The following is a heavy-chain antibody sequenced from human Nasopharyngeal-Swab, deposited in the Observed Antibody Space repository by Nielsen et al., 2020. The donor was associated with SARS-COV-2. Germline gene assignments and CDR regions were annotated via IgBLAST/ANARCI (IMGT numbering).Heavy chain of an antibody. J-gene: IGHJ3*01. V-gene: IGHV4-59*12. CDR3: AREGGASYYDILTY. Sequence: SETLSLTCTISGGSIGSYYWSWIRQPPGKGLEWIGYIYYSVSTNYNPSLKSRVTISVDTSKNQFSLKLSSVTAADTAVYYCAREGGASYYDILTYWGQGTMVTVSS. CDR1: GGSIGSYY. D-gene: IGHD3-9*01. CDR2: IYYSVST.